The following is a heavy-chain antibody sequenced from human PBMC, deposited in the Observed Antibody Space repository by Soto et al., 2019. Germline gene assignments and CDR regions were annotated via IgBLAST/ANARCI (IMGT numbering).Heavy chain of an antibody. J-gene: IGHJ4*02. CDR1: GFTFTSSW. CDR2: IDQDGSET. V-gene: IGHV3-7*01. D-gene: IGHD6-13*01. CDR3: ARDAAFYRFDY. Sequence: EVQLVESGGDLVQPGGSLRLSCAASGFTFTSSWMAWVRLAPGNGLEWVANIDQDGSETNYVDSVKGRFTISRANAKNSLFLQMTSLRAEDTAVYDCARDAAFYRFDYWGQGTLVTVSS.